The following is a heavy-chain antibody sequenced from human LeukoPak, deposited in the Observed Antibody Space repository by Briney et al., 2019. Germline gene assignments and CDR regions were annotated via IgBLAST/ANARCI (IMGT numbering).Heavy chain of an antibody. Sequence: ASVKVSCKASGYTLTSYYMHWVRQAPGQGLEWMGWINPNTGDTSFAQKFQGRVTLPRDTSISTAYMELSRLKSDDTAVYYCARLFNYYDNSGYYQYYFDYWGQGTLVTVSS. J-gene: IGHJ4*02. CDR1: GYTLTSYY. V-gene: IGHV1-2*02. CDR3: ARLFNYYDNSGYYQYYFDY. CDR2: INPNTGDT. D-gene: IGHD3-22*01.